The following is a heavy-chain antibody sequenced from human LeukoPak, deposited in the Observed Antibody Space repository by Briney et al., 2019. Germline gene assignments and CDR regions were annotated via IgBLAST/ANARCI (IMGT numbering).Heavy chain of an antibody. CDR3: AKVGQDYGDHYFFDS. J-gene: IGHJ4*02. D-gene: IGHD4-17*01. CDR1: GFPFRRFA. V-gene: IGHV3-30*02. CDR2: IRFDGSKD. Sequence: GGSLRLSCAASGFPFRRFARDGVRKAPAKGREGVAFIRFDGSKDYYADSVKGRFTISRDNAKNTLYLQMNSLRVEDTAVYFCAKVGQDYGDHYFFDSWGQGTLVTVSS.